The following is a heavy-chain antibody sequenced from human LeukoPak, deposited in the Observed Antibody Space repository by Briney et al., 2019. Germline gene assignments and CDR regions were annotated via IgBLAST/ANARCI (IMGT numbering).Heavy chain of an antibody. J-gene: IGHJ4*02. V-gene: IGHV3-7*01. CDR2: IKEDGSET. CDR1: AFAFSSNW. D-gene: IGHD1-7*01. Sequence: PGGSLRLSCVASAFAFSSNWMSWVRQAPGKGLEWVASIKEDGSETYYVDSVKGRFTISRDNAKNSLYLQMNSLRVEDTAVYYCARELSGTTSYYFDYWGQGTLVTVSS. CDR3: ARELSGTTSYYFDY.